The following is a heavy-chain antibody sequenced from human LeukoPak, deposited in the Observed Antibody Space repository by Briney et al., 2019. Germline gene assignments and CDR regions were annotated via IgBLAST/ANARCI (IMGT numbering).Heavy chain of an antibody. CDR2: INHSGST. V-gene: IGHV4-34*01. CDR3: ARGPDLFGY. J-gene: IGHJ4*02. D-gene: IGHD2-21*01. CDR1: GGSFSGYY. Sequence: SETLSLTCAVYGGSFSGYYWSWIRQPPGKGLEWIGEINHSGSTNYNPSLKSRVTISVDTSKNQFSLRLSSVTAADTAVYYCARGPDLFGYWGQGTLVTVSS.